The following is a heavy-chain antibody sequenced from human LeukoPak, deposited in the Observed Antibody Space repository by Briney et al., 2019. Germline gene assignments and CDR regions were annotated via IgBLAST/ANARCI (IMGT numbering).Heavy chain of an antibody. CDR2: ISCISCSGGST. J-gene: IGHJ4*02. D-gene: IGHD5-18*01. CDR3: AKDRRIQLWLGFDY. Sequence: GGSLRLSCAASGFTFSTYAMNWVRQAPGKGLEWVSTISCISCSGGSTYYADSVKGRFTISRDNSKNTLSLQMNSLRGEDTAVYYCAKDRRIQLWLGFDYWGQGTLVTVSS. V-gene: IGHV3-23*01. CDR1: GFTFSTYA.